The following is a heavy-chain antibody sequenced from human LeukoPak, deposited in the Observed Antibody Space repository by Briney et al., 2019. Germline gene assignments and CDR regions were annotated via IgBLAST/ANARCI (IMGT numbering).Heavy chain of an antibody. CDR3: AKGRGSNSIYES. CDR2: ISASDAST. Sequence: GGSLRLSCAASGFTLRSYGMSWVRRAPGKGLEWVSFISASDASTYYADSVKGRLITSRDTSHNTLYLEMNSLRDDDTAAYYCAKGRGSNSIYESWGQGTLVTVSS. CDR1: GFTLRSYG. J-gene: IGHJ4*02. V-gene: IGHV3-23*01. D-gene: IGHD2-2*01.